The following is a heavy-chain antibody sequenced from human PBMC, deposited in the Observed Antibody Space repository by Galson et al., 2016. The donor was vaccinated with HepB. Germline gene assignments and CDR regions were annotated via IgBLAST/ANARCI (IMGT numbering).Heavy chain of an antibody. CDR3: VKNQNHFGTLDGWTYDAFHI. CDR1: GFIFNDYA. Sequence: SLRLSCAASGFIFNDYAMAWVRHTPGKGLEWLSVISGNGRATYYADSVKGRFTISRDNSKNTVILEMSSLRAEDTALYHCVKNQNHFGTLDGWTYDAFHIWGQGTMVTVSA. V-gene: IGHV3-23*01. D-gene: IGHD1-14*01. CDR2: ISGNGRAT. J-gene: IGHJ3*02.